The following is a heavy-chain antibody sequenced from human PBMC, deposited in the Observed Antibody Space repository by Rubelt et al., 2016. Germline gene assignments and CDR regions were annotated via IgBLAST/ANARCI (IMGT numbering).Heavy chain of an antibody. J-gene: IGHJ4*02. D-gene: IGHD3-16*01. Sequence: QVQLQESGPGLVKPSETLSLTCTVSGGSISSYYWSWIRQPPGKGLEWIGYIYYSGSTNYNPSLSSRVTISVDTSKNQFPLKLSSVTAADTAVYYCARGGGTFDYWGQGTLVTVSS. V-gene: IGHV4-59*08. CDR3: ARGGGTFDY. CDR1: GGSISSYY. CDR2: IYYSGST.